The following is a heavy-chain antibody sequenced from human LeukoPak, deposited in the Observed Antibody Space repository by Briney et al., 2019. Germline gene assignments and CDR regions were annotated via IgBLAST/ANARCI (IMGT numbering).Heavy chain of an antibody. CDR2: ISYDGSNK. CDR3: TTYGYDLLTGYPFDY. Sequence: GWSVRLSCAACGFTFRSYAMHWVRQAPGKGLEWVAVISYDGSNKYYADSVKGRFTISRDNSKNKLYLQMNRLRADDTAVYYCTTYGYDLLTGYPFDYWRQGTLATVAS. CDR1: GFTFRSYA. V-gene: IGHV3-30*04. J-gene: IGHJ4*02. D-gene: IGHD3-9*01.